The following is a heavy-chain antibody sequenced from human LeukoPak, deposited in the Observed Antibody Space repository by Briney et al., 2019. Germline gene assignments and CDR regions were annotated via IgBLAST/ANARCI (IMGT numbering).Heavy chain of an antibody. J-gene: IGHJ4*02. D-gene: IGHD3-22*01. CDR2: IYYSGST. V-gene: IGHV4-59*01. CDR1: GGSFSSNY. CDR3: ARSPVLYSSGYYLWYFDY. Sequence: SETLSLTCTVSGGSFSSNYWSWIRQPPGKGLEWIGYIYYSGSTNYNPSLKSRVTISVDTSKNQFSLKLSSVTAADTAVYYCARSPVLYSSGYYLWYFDYWGQGTLVTVSS.